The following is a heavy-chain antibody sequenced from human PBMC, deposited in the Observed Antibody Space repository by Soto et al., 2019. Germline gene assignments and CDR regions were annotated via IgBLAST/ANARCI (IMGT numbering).Heavy chain of an antibody. CDR2: ISYDGSNK. V-gene: IGHV3-30-3*01. J-gene: IGHJ3*02. D-gene: IGHD2-8*01. Sequence: GGSLRLSCAASGFTFSSYAMHWVRQAPGKGLEWVAVISYDGSNKYYADSVKGRFTISRDNPKNTLYLQMNSLRAEDTAVYYCARVSEDIVLMVYAHDAFDIWGQGTMVTVSS. CDR1: GFTFSSYA. CDR3: ARVSEDIVLMVYAHDAFDI.